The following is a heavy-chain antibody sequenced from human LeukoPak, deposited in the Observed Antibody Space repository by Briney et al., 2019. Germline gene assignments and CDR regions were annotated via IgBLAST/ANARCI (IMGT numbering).Heavy chain of an antibody. Sequence: PGGSLRLSCAASGLTFSSYSMNWVRQAPGKGLEWVSYISSSSSTIYYADSVKGRFTISRDNAKNSLYLQMNSLRAEDTAVYYCASLAVAATSFGLDYWGQGTLVTVSS. D-gene: IGHD6-19*01. V-gene: IGHV3-48*01. CDR2: ISSSSSTI. CDR1: GLTFSSYS. J-gene: IGHJ4*02. CDR3: ASLAVAATSFGLDY.